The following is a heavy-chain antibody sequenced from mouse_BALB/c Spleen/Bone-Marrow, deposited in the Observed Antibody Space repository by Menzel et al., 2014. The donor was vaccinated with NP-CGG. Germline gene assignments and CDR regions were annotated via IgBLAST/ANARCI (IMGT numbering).Heavy chain of an antibody. CDR3: ARSDGYRALDY. CDR2: IYPGDGDT. D-gene: IGHD2-3*01. CDR1: GYAFSNSW. J-gene: IGHJ4*01. V-gene: IGHV1-82*01. Sequence: QVQLQQPGPELAKPGASVRISCKASGYAFSNSWMNWVKQRPGQGLEWIGRIYPGDGDTYYNGKFKGKATLTADKSSSTAYMQLSSLTSVDSAVYFCARSDGYRALDYWGQGTSVTVSS.